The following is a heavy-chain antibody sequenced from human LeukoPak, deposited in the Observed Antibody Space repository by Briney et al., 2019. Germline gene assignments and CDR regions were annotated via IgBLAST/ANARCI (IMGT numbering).Heavy chain of an antibody. V-gene: IGHV3-48*03. Sequence: GSLRLSCVASGFTFSSYEMNWVRQAPGKGLEWVSYISTSGTTIYYADSVKGRFTISRDNAKNSLYLQMNSLRAEDTALYYCARESERGMGYWGREPWSPSPQ. D-gene: IGHD3-16*01. CDR3: ARESERGMGY. CDR2: ISTSGTTI. J-gene: IGHJ4*02. CDR1: GFTFSSYE.